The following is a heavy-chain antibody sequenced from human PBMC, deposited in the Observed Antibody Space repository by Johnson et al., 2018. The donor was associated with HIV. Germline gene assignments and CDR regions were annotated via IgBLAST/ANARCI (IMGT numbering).Heavy chain of an antibody. V-gene: IGHV3-11*04. CDR2: ISTSGGTL. CDR1: GFIFNDYY. Sequence: QVQLVESGGGLVKAGGSLRLSCAASGFIFNDYYMSWIRQAPGKGLELLSYISTSGGTLYYADSVKERFTIFRDNAKSSLYLQMNSLRVEETAIYYCAGRMVLGYHALDFWGQGTVVSVPS. D-gene: IGHD3-10*01. CDR3: AGRMVLGYHALDF. J-gene: IGHJ3*01.